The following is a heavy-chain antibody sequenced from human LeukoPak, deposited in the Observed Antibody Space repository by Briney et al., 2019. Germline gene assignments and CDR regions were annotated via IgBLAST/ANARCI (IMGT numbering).Heavy chain of an antibody. D-gene: IGHD3-22*01. Sequence: PGGSLRLSCAASGFTFRSHWMHWVRQAPGKGLVWVSRINSDGSSTSYADFVKGRFTISRDNAKNTLYLQMNSLRAEDTAVYYCARSSGYYSSDAFDIWGQGTMVTVSS. V-gene: IGHV3-74*01. CDR1: GFTFRSHW. CDR3: ARSSGYYSSDAFDI. J-gene: IGHJ3*02. CDR2: INSDGSST.